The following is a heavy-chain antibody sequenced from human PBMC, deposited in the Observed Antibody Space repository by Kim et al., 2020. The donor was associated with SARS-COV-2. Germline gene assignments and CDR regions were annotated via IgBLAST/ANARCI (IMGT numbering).Heavy chain of an antibody. V-gene: IGHV4-61*01. CDR3: ARGTYYDFWSAEGGNWFDP. CDR2: IYYSGST. J-gene: IGHJ5*02. D-gene: IGHD3-3*01. CDR1: GGSVSSGSYY. Sequence: SETLSLTCTVSGGSVSSGSYYWSWIRQPPGKGLEWIGYIYYSGSTNYNPSLKSRVTISVDTSKNQFSLKLSSVTAADTAVYYCARGTYYDFWSAEGGNWFDPWGQGTLVTVSS.